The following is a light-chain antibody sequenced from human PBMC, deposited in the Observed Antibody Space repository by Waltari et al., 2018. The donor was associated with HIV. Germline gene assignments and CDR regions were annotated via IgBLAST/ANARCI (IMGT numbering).Light chain of an antibody. Sequence: EILLTQSPGTLSLSPGERATLSCRASQSVSSGYLAWYQQKPGQAPRLLIYGASTRATGIPARFSGSGSGTEFTLTISSLQSEDFAVYYCQQYNNWPSGGWTFGQGTKVEIK. J-gene: IGKJ1*01. V-gene: IGKV3-15*01. CDR3: QQYNNWPSGGWT. CDR2: GAS. CDR1: QSVSSGY.